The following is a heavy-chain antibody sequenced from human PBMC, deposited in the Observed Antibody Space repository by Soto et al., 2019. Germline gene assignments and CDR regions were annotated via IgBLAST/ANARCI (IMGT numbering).Heavy chain of an antibody. CDR3: AREITMVRGVIGVYAFDI. V-gene: IGHV4-34*01. D-gene: IGHD3-10*01. CDR2: INHSGST. Sequence: SETLSLTCSVYGGSFSGYYWSWIRPPPGKGLEWIGEINHSGSTNYNPSLKSRVTISVDTSKNQFSLKLSSVTAADTAVYYCAREITMVRGVIGVYAFDIWGQGTMVTVSS. J-gene: IGHJ3*02. CDR1: GGSFSGYY.